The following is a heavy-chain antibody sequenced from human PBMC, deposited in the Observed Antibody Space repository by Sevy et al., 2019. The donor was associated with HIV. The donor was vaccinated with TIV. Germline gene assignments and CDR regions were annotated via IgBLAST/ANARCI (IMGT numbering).Heavy chain of an antibody. CDR2: ISSSSSYI. CDR3: AGVGRDSSRWYGGEGYYYMDV. V-gene: IGHV3-21*01. D-gene: IGHD6-13*01. CDR1: GFTFSSYS. Sequence: GGSLRLSCAASGFTFSSYSMNWVRQAPGKGLEWVSSISSSSSYIYYADSVKGRFTISRDNAKNSLYLQMNSLRAEDTAVYDCAGVGRDSSRWYGGEGYYYMDVWGKGTTVTVSS. J-gene: IGHJ6*03.